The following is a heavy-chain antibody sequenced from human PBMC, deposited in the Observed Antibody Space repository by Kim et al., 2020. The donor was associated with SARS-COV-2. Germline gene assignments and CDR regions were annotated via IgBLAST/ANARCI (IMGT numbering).Heavy chain of an antibody. CDR1: GYTFTSYG. D-gene: IGHD1-26*01. J-gene: IGHJ4*02. CDR3: ARGEPDSGSYYYPFDY. Sequence: ASVKVSCKASGYTFTSYGISWVRQAPGQGLEWMGWISAYNGNTNYAQKLQGRVTMTTDTSTSTAYMELRSLRSDDTAVYYCARGEPDSGSYYYPFDYWGQGTLVTVSS. V-gene: IGHV1-18*01. CDR2: ISAYNGNT.